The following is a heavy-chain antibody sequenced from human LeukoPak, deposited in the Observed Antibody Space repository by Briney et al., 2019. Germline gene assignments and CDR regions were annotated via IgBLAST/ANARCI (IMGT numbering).Heavy chain of an antibody. J-gene: IGHJ6*03. Sequence: PGGSLRLSCAASGFTFSSYAMSWVRQAPGKGLEWVSAISGSGGSTYYADSVKGRFTISRDNSKNTLYLQMNSLRAEDTAVYYCAKRGYSYATYYYYMDVWGKGTTVTVSS. CDR2: ISGSGGST. V-gene: IGHV3-23*01. CDR3: AKRGYSYATYYYYMDV. CDR1: GFTFSSYA. D-gene: IGHD5-18*01.